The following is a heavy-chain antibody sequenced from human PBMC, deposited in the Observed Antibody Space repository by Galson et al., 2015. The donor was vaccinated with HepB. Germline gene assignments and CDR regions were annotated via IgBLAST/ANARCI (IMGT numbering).Heavy chain of an antibody. CDR3: AKDGRAVTTPVDY. J-gene: IGHJ4*02. CDR1: GLTFSSYA. CDR2: ISGSGGST. D-gene: IGHD4-17*01. V-gene: IGHV3-23*01. Sequence: SLRLSCAASGLTFSSYAMSWVRQAPGKGLEWVSAISGSGGSTYYADSVKGRFTISRDNSKNTLYLQMNSLRAEDTAVYYCAKDGRAVTTPVDYWGQGTLVTVSS.